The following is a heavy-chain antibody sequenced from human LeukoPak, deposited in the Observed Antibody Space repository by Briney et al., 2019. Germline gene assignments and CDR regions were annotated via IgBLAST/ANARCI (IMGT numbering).Heavy chain of an antibody. V-gene: IGHV4-39*01. CDR2: MYYSGST. CDR1: SGSISNSTFY. CDR3: ARRSDSGSDDGEDYFDY. Sequence: SETLSLTCTVSSGSISNSTFYWGWLRQPPGTGLEWIGSMYYSGSTYYNPSLKSRVTITVDTSKNQFSLKMTSVTAADPAVYYCARRSDSGSDDGEDYFDYWGQGTLVTVSS. J-gene: IGHJ4*02. D-gene: IGHD1-26*01.